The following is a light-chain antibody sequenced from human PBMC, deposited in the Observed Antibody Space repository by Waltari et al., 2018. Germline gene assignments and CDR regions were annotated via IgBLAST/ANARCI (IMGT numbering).Light chain of an antibody. CDR2: KAS. Sequence: DVQLIHPSSNLAASVGDRVTITCRASESVKNNFAWYQHQPGKAPKVLVHKASKLESGVASRFSGSGYGTEFTLTISSLEPDDFATYYCHQYNTLPLTFGGGTKVEIK. CDR3: HQYNTLPLT. V-gene: IGKV1-5*03. J-gene: IGKJ4*01. CDR1: ESVKNN.